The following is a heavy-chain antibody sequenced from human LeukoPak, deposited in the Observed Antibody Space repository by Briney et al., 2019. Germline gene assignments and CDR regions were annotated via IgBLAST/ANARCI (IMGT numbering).Heavy chain of an antibody. CDR2: VNGVSGKA. V-gene: IGHV1-18*01. J-gene: IGHJ4*02. CDR1: GYTFTSYG. Sequence: ASVKVSCKASGYTFTSYGISWVRQAPGQGLEWMGWVNGVSGKAKYAQKFQDRVTMTTDSSTAYLEVKSLRSDDTAVYYCARAREGYDYWGLGTLVTVSS. CDR3: ARAREGYDY. D-gene: IGHD1-26*01.